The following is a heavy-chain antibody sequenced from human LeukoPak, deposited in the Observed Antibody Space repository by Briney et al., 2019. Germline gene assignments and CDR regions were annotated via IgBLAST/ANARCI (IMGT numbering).Heavy chain of an antibody. CDR2: INPSGGST. CDR1: GYTFTSYY. CDR3: ARHALIGDFWSGYFDY. D-gene: IGHD3-3*01. J-gene: IGHJ4*02. V-gene: IGHV1-46*01. Sequence: GASVKVSCKASGYTFTSYYMHWVRQAPGQGLEWMGIINPSGGSTSYAQKFQGRVTITTDESTSTAYMELSSLRSEDTAVYYCARHALIGDFWSGYFDYWGQGTLVTVSS.